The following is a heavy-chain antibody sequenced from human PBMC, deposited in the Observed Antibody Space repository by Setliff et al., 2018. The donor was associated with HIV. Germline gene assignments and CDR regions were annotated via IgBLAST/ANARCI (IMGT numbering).Heavy chain of an antibody. J-gene: IGHJ6*02. V-gene: IGHV4-39*01. CDR3: ARHGDSSGWFGAVYYGIDA. Sequence: ASETLSLTCTVSGDSIDRTGYYWGWIRQPPGKGLEWIGSIYYNGNTYNKPSLKSRVTISVDTSKDQFSLKLNSVTAADTAVYYCARHGDSSGWFGAVYYGIDAWGQGTTVTVS. CDR2: IYYNGNT. D-gene: IGHD3-10*01. CDR1: GDSIDRTGYY.